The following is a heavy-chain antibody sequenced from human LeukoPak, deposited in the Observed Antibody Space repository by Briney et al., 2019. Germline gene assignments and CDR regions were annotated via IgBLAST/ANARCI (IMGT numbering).Heavy chain of an antibody. CDR2: IYYSGST. D-gene: IGHD6-13*01. Sequence: SETLSLTCTVSGGSISSYYWGWIRQPPGKGLEWIGSIYYSGSTYYNPSLKSRVTISVDTSKNQFSLKLSSVTAADTAVYYCARHYRAADPGTTGADYWGQGTLVTVSS. CDR3: ARHYRAADPGTTGADY. CDR1: GGSISSYY. V-gene: IGHV4-39*01. J-gene: IGHJ4*02.